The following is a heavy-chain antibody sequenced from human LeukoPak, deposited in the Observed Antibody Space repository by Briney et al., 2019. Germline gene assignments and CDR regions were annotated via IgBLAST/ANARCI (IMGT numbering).Heavy chain of an antibody. CDR3: ARDLTVAAMVRVYTSGDY. CDR1: GYTFTSYV. D-gene: IGHD3-10*01. V-gene: IGHV1-18*01. CDR2: ISAYNGNT. J-gene: IGHJ4*02. Sequence: ASVKVSCKASGYTFTSYVISWVRQAPGQGLEWMGWISAYNGNTNYAQKLQGRVTMTTDTSTSTAYMELRSLRSDDTAVYYCARDLTVAAMVRVYTSGDYWGQGTLVTVSS.